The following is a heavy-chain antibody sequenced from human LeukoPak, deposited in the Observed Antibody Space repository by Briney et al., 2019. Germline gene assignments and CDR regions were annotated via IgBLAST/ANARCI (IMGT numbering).Heavy chain of an antibody. CDR2: FSGSGGTT. J-gene: IGHJ4*02. V-gene: IGHV3-23*01. Sequence: GGSLRLSCAASGFTFSSYAMNWVRQAPGRGLEWVSGFSGSGGTTYYADSVKGRFTISRDNSKNTLYLQMNSLRAEDTAVYYCAKRRMNIVVVPAAFDYWGQGTLVTVSS. CDR1: GFTFSSYA. CDR3: AKRRMNIVVVPAAFDY. D-gene: IGHD2-2*01.